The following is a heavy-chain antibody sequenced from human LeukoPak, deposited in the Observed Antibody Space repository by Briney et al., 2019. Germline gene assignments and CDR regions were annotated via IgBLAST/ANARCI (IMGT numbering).Heavy chain of an antibody. J-gene: IGHJ4*02. CDR3: ARYSSGWYGDYFDY. CDR1: GYTFTGYY. Sequence: ASVKVSCKASGYTFTGYYMRWVRQAPGQGLEWMGWINPNSGGTNYAQKFQGRVTMTRDTSISTAYMELSRLRSDDTAVYYCARYSSGWYGDYFDYWGQGTLVTVSS. CDR2: INPNSGGT. V-gene: IGHV1-2*02. D-gene: IGHD6-19*01.